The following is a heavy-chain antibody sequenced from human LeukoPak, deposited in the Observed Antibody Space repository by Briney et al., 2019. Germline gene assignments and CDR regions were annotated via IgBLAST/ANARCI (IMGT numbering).Heavy chain of an antibody. CDR3: ATDPPTTVITPSYFDY. CDR1: GITFSLYG. Sequence: GGSLRLSCAASGITFSLYGMHWVRQVPGKGLEWVAFIRFDGGKSYYADSVRGRFAISRDNSKHMLYLQMNSLRAEDTAVYYCATDPPTTVITPSYFDYWGQGTLVTVSS. D-gene: IGHD4-23*01. J-gene: IGHJ4*02. CDR2: IRFDGGKS. V-gene: IGHV3-30*02.